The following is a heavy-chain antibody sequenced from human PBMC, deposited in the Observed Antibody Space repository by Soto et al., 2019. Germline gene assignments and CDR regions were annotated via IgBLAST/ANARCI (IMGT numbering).Heavy chain of an antibody. D-gene: IGHD6-6*01. CDR3: ARAGSSHYYYGMDV. CDR2: IYYSGST. V-gene: IGHV4-59*01. Sequence: SETLSLTCTVSGGSISSYYWSWIRQPPGKGLEWIGYIYYSGSTNYNPSLKSRVTISVDTSKNQFSLKLSSVTAADTAVYYCARAGSSHYYYGMDVWGQGTTVTVSS. CDR1: GGSISSYY. J-gene: IGHJ6*02.